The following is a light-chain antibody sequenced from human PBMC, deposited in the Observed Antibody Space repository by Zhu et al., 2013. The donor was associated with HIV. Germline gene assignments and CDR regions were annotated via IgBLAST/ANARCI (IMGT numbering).Light chain of an antibody. Sequence: EIVMTQSPATLSVSPGGRATLSCRASQSISRNVAWYQQKPGQPPGSSSTLLPPGPLVSQAGSVAVGLGQSSLSPSAACSLKIFAVYYCHHYNKWPRTFGQGTKVEIK. V-gene: IGKV3-15*01. CDR1: QSISRN. J-gene: IGKJ1*01. CDR2: LLP. CDR3: HHYNKWPRT.